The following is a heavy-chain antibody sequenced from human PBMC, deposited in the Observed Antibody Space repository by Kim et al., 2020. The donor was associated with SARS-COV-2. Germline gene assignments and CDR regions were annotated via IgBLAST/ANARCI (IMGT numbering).Heavy chain of an antibody. CDR2: IFYRGST. D-gene: IGHD5-12*01. Sequence: SETLSLTCTVSGGSINSYFWSWIRQPPGKGLEWIGYIFYRGSTNYNPSLKSRLTISVDTSKNQFSLKLSSVTAADTAVYFCARVHSGYPYYSDYWGQGTLVTVSS. J-gene: IGHJ4*02. CDR3: ARVHSGYPYYSDY. V-gene: IGHV4-59*01. CDR1: GGSINSYF.